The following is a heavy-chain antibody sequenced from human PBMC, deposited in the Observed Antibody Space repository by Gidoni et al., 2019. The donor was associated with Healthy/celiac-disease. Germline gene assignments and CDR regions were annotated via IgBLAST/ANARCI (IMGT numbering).Heavy chain of an antibody. CDR1: GGSISSGGYY. Sequence: QVQLQESGPGLVKPSQTLSLTCTVSGGSISSGGYYWSWIRQHPGKGLEWIGYIYYSWSTYYNPSLKSRVTISVDTSKNQFSLKLSSVTAADTAVYYCARYNRGDGGTFDIWGQGTMVTVSS. CDR3: ARYNRGDGGTFDI. D-gene: IGHD2-21*02. V-gene: IGHV4-31*03. CDR2: IYYSWST. J-gene: IGHJ3*02.